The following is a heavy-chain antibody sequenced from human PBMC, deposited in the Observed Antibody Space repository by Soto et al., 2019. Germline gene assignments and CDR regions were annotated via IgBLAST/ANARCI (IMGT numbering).Heavy chain of an antibody. J-gene: IGHJ4*01. D-gene: IGHD1-20*01. CDR1: GFTFSSYT. Sequence: GGSLRLSCAASGFTFSSYTMNWVRQAPGKGLERVSSISSSSSYIYYADSVKGRFTISRDNANNSLYLQMNGLRAEDTAVYYYARILIIRTTRGSYIDYWGQGTLVTISS. CDR3: ARILIIRTTRGSYIDY. CDR2: ISSSSSYI. V-gene: IGHV3-21*01.